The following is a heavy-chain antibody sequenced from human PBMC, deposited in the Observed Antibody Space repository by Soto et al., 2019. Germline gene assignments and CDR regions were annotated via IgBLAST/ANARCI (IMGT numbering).Heavy chain of an antibody. CDR3: AREPARGYSYGYGPYGMDV. CDR2: IYYSGST. CDR1: GGSVSSGSYY. Sequence: PSETLSLTCTVSGGSVSSGSYYWSWIRQPPGKGLEWIGYIYYSGSTYYNPSLKSRVTISVDTSKNQFSLKLSSVTAADTAVYYCAREPARGYSYGYGPYGMDVWGQGTTVTVSS. V-gene: IGHV4-31*03. D-gene: IGHD5-18*01. J-gene: IGHJ6*02.